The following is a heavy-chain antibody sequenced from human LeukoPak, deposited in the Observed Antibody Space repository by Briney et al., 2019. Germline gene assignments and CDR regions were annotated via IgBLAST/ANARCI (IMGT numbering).Heavy chain of an antibody. Sequence: ASVKVSCKASGGTFSSYAISWVRQAPGQGLEWMGGIIPIFGTANYAQKFQGRVTITADESTSTAYMELSSLRSEDTAVYYCAGDARPAHDPKEYSYGLDGFDYWGQGTLVTVSS. D-gene: IGHD5-18*01. V-gene: IGHV1-69*13. CDR2: IIPIFGTA. CDR3: AGDARPAHDPKEYSYGLDGFDY. CDR1: GGTFSSYA. J-gene: IGHJ4*02.